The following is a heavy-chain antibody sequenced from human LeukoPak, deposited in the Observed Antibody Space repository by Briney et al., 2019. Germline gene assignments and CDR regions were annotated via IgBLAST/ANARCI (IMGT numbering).Heavy chain of an antibody. J-gene: IGHJ4*02. CDR3: ASSVVSSSWNFDY. CDR1: GYTFTGYY. V-gene: IGHV1-2*06. CDR2: INPNSGGT. Sequence: GASVKVSCKASGYTFTGYYMHWVRQAPGQGLEWMGRINPNSGGTNYAQKFQGRVTMTRDTSISTAYMELSRLRSDDTAVYYCASSVVSSSWNFDYWGQGTLVTVSS. D-gene: IGHD6-13*01.